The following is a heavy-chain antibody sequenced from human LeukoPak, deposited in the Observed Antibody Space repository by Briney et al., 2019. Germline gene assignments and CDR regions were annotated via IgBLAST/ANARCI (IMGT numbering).Heavy chain of an antibody. CDR1: DFTFSSYW. D-gene: IGHD1-1*01. CDR2: INQDGSEK. V-gene: IGHV3-7*01. Sequence: GGSLRLSCAASDFTFSSYWMSWVRQAPGKVLEWVANINQDGSEKRYMDSVRGRFTISRDNAKNSLSLHMDSLRAEGTAVYYCARVGYNWDDDGVDYWGQGTLVTVSS. CDR3: ARVGYNWDDDGVDY. J-gene: IGHJ4*02.